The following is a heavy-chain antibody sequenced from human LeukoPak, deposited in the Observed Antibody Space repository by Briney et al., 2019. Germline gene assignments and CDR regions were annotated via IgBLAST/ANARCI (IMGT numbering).Heavy chain of an antibody. CDR3: ARLWFGDSHCDY. Sequence: PSETLSLTCTVSGASSSSHYWSWIRQPPGKGLEWIGYISSSGYTNYNPSLKSRVTMSVDTSKNQFSLNLTSVTAADTAIYYCARLWFGDSHCDYWGQGTLVTVSS. V-gene: IGHV4-59*08. D-gene: IGHD3-10*01. J-gene: IGHJ4*02. CDR2: ISSSGYT. CDR1: GASSSSHY.